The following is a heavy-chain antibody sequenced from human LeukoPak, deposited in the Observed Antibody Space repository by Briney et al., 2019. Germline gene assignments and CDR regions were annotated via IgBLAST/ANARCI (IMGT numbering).Heavy chain of an antibody. CDR3: ARDGDGYSYGYNWFDP. CDR1: GGTFSSYA. V-gene: IGHV1-69*13. Sequence: SVKVSCKASGGTFSSYAISWVRQAPGQGLEWMGGIIPIFGTANYAQKFQGRVTITADESTSTAYMELSSLRSEDTAVYYCARDGDGYSYGYNWFDPWGQGTPVTVSS. D-gene: IGHD5-18*01. J-gene: IGHJ5*02. CDR2: IIPIFGTA.